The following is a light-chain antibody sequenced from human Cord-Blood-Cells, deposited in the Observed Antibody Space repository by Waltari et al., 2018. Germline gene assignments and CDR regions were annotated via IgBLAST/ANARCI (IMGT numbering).Light chain of an antibody. V-gene: IGLV1-47*01. Sequence: QSVLTQPPSASGTPGQRVTISCSGSSSNIGSNYLSWYQEPPGTAPKLLIFRNNPRPLGVPCPFPGSKAGPSAPLGISGPRAGEEADYYWAAWDDRLGWSVFGGGTQLTVL. CDR3: AAWDDRLGWSV. CDR1: SSNIGSNY. CDR2: RNN. J-gene: IGLJ2*01.